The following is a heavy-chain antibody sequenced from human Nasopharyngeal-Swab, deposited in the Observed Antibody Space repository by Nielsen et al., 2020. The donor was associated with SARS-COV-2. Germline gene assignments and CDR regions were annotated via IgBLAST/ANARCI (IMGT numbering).Heavy chain of an antibody. Sequence: GESLKISCAASGFTFSGYWMHWVRQAPGKGLVWVSRINSDGSSTNYADSVKGRFTISRDNAKNTLYLQMNSLRAEDTAVYYCARGTAMASFDYWGQGTLVTVSS. J-gene: IGHJ4*02. CDR3: ARGTAMASFDY. CDR1: GFTFSGYW. D-gene: IGHD5-18*01. CDR2: INSDGSST. V-gene: IGHV3-74*01.